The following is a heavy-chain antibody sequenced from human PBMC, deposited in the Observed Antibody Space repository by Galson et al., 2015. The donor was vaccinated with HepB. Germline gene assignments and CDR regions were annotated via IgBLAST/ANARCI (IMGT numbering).Heavy chain of an antibody. CDR1: GFTFSSYG. J-gene: IGHJ4*02. CDR3: AKEMLRYSGYDPPFDY. Sequence: LRLSCAASGFTFSSYGMHWVRQAPGKGLEWVAVISYDGSNKYYADSVKGRFTISRDNSKNTLYLQMNSLRAEDTAVYYCAKEMLRYSGYDPPFDYWGQGTLVTVSS. CDR2: ISYDGSNK. D-gene: IGHD5-12*01. V-gene: IGHV3-30*18.